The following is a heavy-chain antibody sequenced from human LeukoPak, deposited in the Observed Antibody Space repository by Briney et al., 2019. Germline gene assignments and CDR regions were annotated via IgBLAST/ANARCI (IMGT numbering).Heavy chain of an antibody. V-gene: IGHV3-30*04. J-gene: IGHJ4*02. CDR3: AKREDTAIDY. Sequence: GGSLRLSCAASGFTFSRYAMHWVRQAPGKGLEWVALISYDGSDKYYADSVKGRFTISRDNSKNTLYLQMNSLRAEDTAVYYCAKREDTAIDYWGQGTLVTVSS. CDR2: ISYDGSDK. D-gene: IGHD5-18*01. CDR1: GFTFSRYA.